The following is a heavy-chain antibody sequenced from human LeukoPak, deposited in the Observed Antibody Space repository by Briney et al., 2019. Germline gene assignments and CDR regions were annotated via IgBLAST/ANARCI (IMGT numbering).Heavy chain of an antibody. CDR1: GYAFTRYG. CDR3: ALISYCTSITCYFLDY. D-gene: IGHD2-2*01. V-gene: IGHV1-18*01. J-gene: IGHJ4*02. CDR2: ISAHNGNT. Sequence: ASVKVSCKASGYAFTRYGISWVRQAPGQGPEWMGWISAHNGNTKYAQKFQGRVTITRDTSISTAYMELSSLRSEDTAVYYCALISYCTSITCYFLDYWGQGTLVTVSS.